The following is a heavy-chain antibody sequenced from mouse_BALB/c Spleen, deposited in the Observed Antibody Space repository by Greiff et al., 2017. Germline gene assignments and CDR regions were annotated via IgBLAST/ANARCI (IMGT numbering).Heavy chain of an antibody. J-gene: IGHJ1*01. CDR2: ISYSGST. CDR3: ARSVLLQGYFDV. V-gene: IGHV3-2*02. CDR1: GYSITSDYA. D-gene: IGHD2-14*01. Sequence: EVQLVESGPGLVKPSQSLSLTCTVTGYSITSDYAWNWIRQFPGNKLEWMGYISYSGSTSYNPSLKSRISITRDTSKNQFFLQLNSVTTEDTATYYCARSVLLQGYFDVWGAGTTVTVSS.